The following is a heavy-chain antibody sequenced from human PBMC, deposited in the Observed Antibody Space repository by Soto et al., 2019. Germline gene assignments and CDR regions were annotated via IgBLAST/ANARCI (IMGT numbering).Heavy chain of an antibody. CDR2: ISGSGGTT. D-gene: IGHD2-2*01. V-gene: IGHV3-23*01. CDR3: AKDLVPAAKYYYYGMDV. CDR1: GFTFSNYA. J-gene: IGHJ6*02. Sequence: PGGSLRLSCAASGFTFSNYAMTWVRQAPGKGLEWVSGISGSGGTTFHAGSVKGRFAISRDNSKNTLYLQMNSLRAEDTAVYYCAKDLVPAAKYYYYGMDVWGQGTTVTVSS.